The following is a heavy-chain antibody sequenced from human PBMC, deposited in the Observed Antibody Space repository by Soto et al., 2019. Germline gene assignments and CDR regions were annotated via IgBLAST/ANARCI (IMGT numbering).Heavy chain of an antibody. CDR3: AKYGIQWPTRPYYFDY. CDR2: ISASGDGT. CDR1: GFTFSSYA. D-gene: IGHD5-12*01. J-gene: IGHJ4*02. V-gene: IGHV3-23*01. Sequence: EVQLLDSGGGLVQPGGSRRLSCAASGFTFSSYAVGWVRQTPGKGLEWVSTISASGDGTYYADSVRGRFTISRDNSKNTAYLQMNSLRAEDTAVYYCAKYGIQWPTRPYYFDYWGQGTLVTVSS.